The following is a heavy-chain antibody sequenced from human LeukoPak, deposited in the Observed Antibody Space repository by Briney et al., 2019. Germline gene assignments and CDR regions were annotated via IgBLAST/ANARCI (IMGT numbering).Heavy chain of an antibody. CDR3: AGTKLGYFDY. Sequence: SETLSLTCTVSGGSISSHYWSWLRQPPGKGLEWIGYIYYSGSTNHNPSLKSRVTISVDTSKNQFSLKLSSVTAADTAVYYCAGTKLGYFDYWGQGTLVTVSS. D-gene: IGHD2-2*01. V-gene: IGHV4-59*11. CDR1: GGSISSHY. CDR2: IYYSGST. J-gene: IGHJ4*02.